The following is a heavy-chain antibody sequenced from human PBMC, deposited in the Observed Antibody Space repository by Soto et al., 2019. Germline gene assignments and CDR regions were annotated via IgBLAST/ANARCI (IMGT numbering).Heavy chain of an antibody. CDR2: ISYDGSNK. CDR3: ARQNSGYDSTGWFDP. D-gene: IGHD5-12*01. J-gene: IGHJ5*02. Sequence: TGGSLRLSCAASGFTFSSYGMHWVRQAPGKGLEWVAVISYDGSNKYYADSVKGRFTISRDNSKNTPYLQMNSLRAEDTAVYYCARQNSGYDSTGWFDPWGQGTLVTV. CDR1: GFTFSSYG. V-gene: IGHV3-30*03.